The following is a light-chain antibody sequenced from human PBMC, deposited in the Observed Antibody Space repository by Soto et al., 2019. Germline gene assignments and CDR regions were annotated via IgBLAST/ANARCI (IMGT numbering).Light chain of an antibody. CDR1: SNDVGLYNF. CDR2: DVN. V-gene: IGLV2-8*01. CDR3: SSYAGFSQVL. J-gene: IGLJ2*01. Sequence: QSALTQPPSASGSPGQSVTISCTGTSNDVGLYNFVSWYQQHPGKVPRLIIYDVNKWPSGVPDRFSGSKSGNTASLTVSGLQAEDEAEYFCSSYAGFSQVLFGGGTKGTVL.